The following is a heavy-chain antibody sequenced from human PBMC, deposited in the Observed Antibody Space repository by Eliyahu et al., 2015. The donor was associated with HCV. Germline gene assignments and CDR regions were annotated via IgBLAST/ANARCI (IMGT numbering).Heavy chain of an antibody. V-gene: IGHV3-15*01. D-gene: IGHD1-26*01. CDR3: TTDPAGATLDY. CDR2: IKSKTDGGTT. Sequence: EVQLVESGGGLVKPGGSLRLSCAASGFTFSTAWMSWVRQAPGKGLEWVGRIKSKTDGGTTDYAAPVKGRFTISRDDSKNTLYLQMNSLKTEDTAVYYCTTDPAGATLDYWGQGTLVTVSS. CDR1: GFTFSTAW. J-gene: IGHJ4*02.